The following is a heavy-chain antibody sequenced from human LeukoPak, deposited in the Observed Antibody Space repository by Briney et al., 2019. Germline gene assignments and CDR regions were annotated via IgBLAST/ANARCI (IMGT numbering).Heavy chain of an antibody. CDR1: GGSFSGYY. Sequence: SETLSLTCAVYGGSFSGYYWSWIRQPPGKGLEWIGRIYTSGSTNYNPSLKSRVTISVDTSKNQFSLKLSSVTAADTAVYYCAVLHDNVVVPAATSKGYYYYYMDVWGKGTTVTVSS. CDR2: IYTSGST. J-gene: IGHJ6*03. D-gene: IGHD2-2*01. CDR3: AVLHDNVVVPAATSKGYYYYYMDV. V-gene: IGHV4-4*08.